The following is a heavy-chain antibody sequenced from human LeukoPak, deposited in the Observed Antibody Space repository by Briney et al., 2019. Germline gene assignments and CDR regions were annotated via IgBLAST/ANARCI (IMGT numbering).Heavy chain of an antibody. CDR3: ARDPSSGWYLKGWFDP. CDR1: GFTFSSYG. D-gene: IGHD6-19*01. CDR2: ISSSSNYI. V-gene: IGHV3-21*01. Sequence: GGTLRLSCAASGFTFSSYGMNWVRQAPGKGLEWVSSISSSSNYIYYADSVKGRFTISRDNAKNSLYLQMNSLRAEDTAVYYCARDPSSGWYLKGWFDPWGQGTLVTVSS. J-gene: IGHJ5*02.